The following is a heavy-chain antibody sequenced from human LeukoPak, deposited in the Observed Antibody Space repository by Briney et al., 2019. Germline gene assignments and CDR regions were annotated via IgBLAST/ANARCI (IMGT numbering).Heavy chain of an antibody. CDR2: IIPILGIA. Sequence: SVKVSCKASGGTFSSYTISWVRQAPGQGLEWMGRIIPILGIANYAQKFQGRVTITADKSTSTAYMELSSLRSEDTAVYYCASGVVVVVAATLRYYGMDVWGQGTTVTVSS. CDR3: ASGVVVVVAATLRYYGMDV. D-gene: IGHD2-15*01. J-gene: IGHJ6*02. V-gene: IGHV1-69*02. CDR1: GGTFSSYT.